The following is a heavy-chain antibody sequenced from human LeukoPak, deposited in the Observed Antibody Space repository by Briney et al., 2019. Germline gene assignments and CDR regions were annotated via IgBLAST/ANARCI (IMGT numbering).Heavy chain of an antibody. V-gene: IGHV1-69*13. Sequence: GASVKVSCKASGGTFSSYAISWVRQAPGQGLEWMGGIIPIFGTANYAQKFQGRVTITADESTSTAYMELSSLRSEDTAVYYCARYWSIAAAGTMNWFDPWGQGTLVTVSS. CDR1: GGTFSSYA. J-gene: IGHJ5*02. D-gene: IGHD6-13*01. CDR3: ARYWSIAAAGTMNWFDP. CDR2: IIPIFGTA.